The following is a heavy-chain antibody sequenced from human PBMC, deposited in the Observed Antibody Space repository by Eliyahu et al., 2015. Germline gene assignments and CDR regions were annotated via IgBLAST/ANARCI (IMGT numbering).Heavy chain of an antibody. CDR2: ISSSSSYI. CDR3: ARDLNIAVAGTFDY. D-gene: IGHD6-19*01. V-gene: IGHV3-21*01. Sequence: EVQLVESGGGLVKPGGSLXLSCAASGFTFSSYSMNWVRQAPGKGLEWVSSISSSSSYIYYADSVKGRFTISRDNAKNSLYLQMNSLRAEDTAVYYCARDLNIAVAGTFDYWGQGTLVTVSS. CDR1: GFTFSSYS. J-gene: IGHJ4*02.